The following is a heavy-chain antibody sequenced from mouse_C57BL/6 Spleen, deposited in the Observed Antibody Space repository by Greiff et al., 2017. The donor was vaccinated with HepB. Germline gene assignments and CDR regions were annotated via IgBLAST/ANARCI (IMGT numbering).Heavy chain of an antibody. CDR2: INPNYGTT. V-gene: IGHV1-39*01. Sequence: ESGYSFPDYNMNWVKQSNGKSLEWIGVINPNYGTTSYNQKFKGKATLTVDQSSSTAYMQLNSLTSEDSAVYYCARTLITTVERYFDVWGTGTTVTVSS. D-gene: IGHD1-1*01. CDR1: GYSFPDYN. CDR3: ARTLITTVERYFDV. J-gene: IGHJ1*03.